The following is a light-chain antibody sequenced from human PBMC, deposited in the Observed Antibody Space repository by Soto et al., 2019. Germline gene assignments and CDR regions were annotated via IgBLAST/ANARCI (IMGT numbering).Light chain of an antibody. V-gene: IGKV3-11*01. CDR1: QRVSSY. CDR3: QQRSDWPIT. CDR2: DVS. Sequence: EIVLTQFPATLSLSPGERATLSCRASQRVSSYLAWYQQKPGQAPRLLIYDVSTRATGIPARFSGSGSGTDFTLTITSLEPEDFAVYSCQQRSDWPITFGQGTRLEIK. J-gene: IGKJ5*01.